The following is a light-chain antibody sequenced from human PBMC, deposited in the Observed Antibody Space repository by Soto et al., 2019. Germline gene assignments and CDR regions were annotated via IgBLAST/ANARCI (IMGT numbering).Light chain of an antibody. CDR2: DVS. J-gene: IGLJ1*01. Sequence: QSALTQPASVSGSPGQSITISCTGTSSDVGGYNYVSWCQQYPGKAPKLMIYDVSNRPSGVSNRFSGSKSGNTASLTISGLQAEDEADYYCSSYTSSSTLVVFGTGTKVTVL. CDR3: SSYTSSSTLVV. CDR1: SSDVGGYNY. V-gene: IGLV2-14*01.